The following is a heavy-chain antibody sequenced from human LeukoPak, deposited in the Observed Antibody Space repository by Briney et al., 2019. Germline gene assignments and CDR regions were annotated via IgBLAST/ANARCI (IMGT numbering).Heavy chain of an antibody. CDR3: ARSTVVTLEAFDI. J-gene: IGHJ3*02. V-gene: IGHV4-61*01. Sequence: SETLSLTCTVSGVSVSSGSYYWSWIRQPPGKGLEWIGYIYYSGSTNYNPSLKSRVTISVDTSKNQFSLKLSSVTAADTAVYYCARSTVVTLEAFDIWGQGTMVTVSS. CDR1: GVSVSSGSYY. D-gene: IGHD4-23*01. CDR2: IYYSGST.